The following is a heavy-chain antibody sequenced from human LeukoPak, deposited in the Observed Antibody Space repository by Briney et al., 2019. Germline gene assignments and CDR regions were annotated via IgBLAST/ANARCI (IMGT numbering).Heavy chain of an antibody. CDR1: GFTFSSYN. CDR2: ISSSSSYI. D-gene: IGHD6-19*01. V-gene: IGHV3-21*01. Sequence: SGGSLRLSCAASGFTFSSYNVNWVRQAPGKGLEWVSSISSSSSYIYYADSVKGRFTISRDNAKNSLYLQMNSLRAEDTAVYYCARDRVSSGWYTFDYWGQGTLVTVSS. J-gene: IGHJ4*02. CDR3: ARDRVSSGWYTFDY.